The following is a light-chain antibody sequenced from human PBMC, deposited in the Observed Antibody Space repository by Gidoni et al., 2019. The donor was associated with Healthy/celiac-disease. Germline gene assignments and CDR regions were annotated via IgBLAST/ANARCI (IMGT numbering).Light chain of an antibody. CDR2: EVT. CDR1: SSDVGGYKY. CDR3: TSYATSNTWV. V-gene: IGLV2-14*01. Sequence: QSALTQPASVSGSPGQSITISCTGTSSDVGGYKYVSWYQQYSGKAPKLIIYEVTRRPSGISNRFSGSKSGNTASLTISGLQAEDEADYYCTSYATSNTWVFGGGTRLTVL. J-gene: IGLJ3*02.